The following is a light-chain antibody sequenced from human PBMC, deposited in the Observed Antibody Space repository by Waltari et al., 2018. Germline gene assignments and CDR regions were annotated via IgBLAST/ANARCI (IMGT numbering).Light chain of an antibody. CDR3: QSYNSSNVI. CDR2: EDN. V-gene: IGLV6-57*04. J-gene: IGLJ2*01. CDR1: SGSIASNY. Sequence: NFMLTQPHSVSESPGKTLTISCTRSSGSIASNYVQWYQQRPGRAPITVIYEDNDRHPVVPYRFSGSIDSSSTSASLPISGLKTEDEAHYYCQSYNSSNVIFGGGTKLTVL.